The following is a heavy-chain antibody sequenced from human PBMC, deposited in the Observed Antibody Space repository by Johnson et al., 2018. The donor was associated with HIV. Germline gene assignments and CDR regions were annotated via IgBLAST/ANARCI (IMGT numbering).Heavy chain of an antibody. CDR2: ISGSGGST. D-gene: IGHD4-23*01. CDR3: AKDRATVVPLRRDAFDI. J-gene: IGHJ3*02. CDR1: GFTFSSYA. Sequence: VQLVESGGGLVQPGGSLRLSCAASGFTFSSYAMSWVRQAPGKGLEWVSAISGSGGSTYYADSVKGRFTISRDNSKNTLYLQRNSLRAEDTAVYYCAKDRATVVPLRRDAFDIWGQGTMVTVSS. V-gene: IGHV3-23*04.